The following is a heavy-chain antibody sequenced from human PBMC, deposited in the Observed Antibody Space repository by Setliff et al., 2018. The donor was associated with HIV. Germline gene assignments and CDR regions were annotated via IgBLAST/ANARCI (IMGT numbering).Heavy chain of an antibody. D-gene: IGHD1-1*01. J-gene: IGHJ4*02. CDR1: GFTSRYPFSSYG. CDR3: AKDRSPTISPYYFDY. V-gene: IGHV3-23*01. CDR2: ISNTAATT. Sequence: HPGGSLRLSCAASGFTSRYPFSSYGMSWVRQAPGKGLEWLAVISNTAATTYYADSVKGRFTISRDNSKNILYLQMTGLRAEDTAIYYCAKDRSPTISPYYFDYWGQGALVTVSS.